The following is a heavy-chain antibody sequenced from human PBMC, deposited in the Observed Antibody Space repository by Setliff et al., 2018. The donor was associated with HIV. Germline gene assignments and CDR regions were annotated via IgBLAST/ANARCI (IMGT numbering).Heavy chain of an antibody. CDR2: ISSSGSTI. D-gene: IGHD5-18*01. CDR3: ARESYNYGYND. Sequence: PGGSLRLSCAASGFRFRSYWMSWVRQAPGKGLEWVSYISSSGSTIYYADSVKGRFITFRDNAKNSLYLQMNSLRAEDTAVYYCARESYNYGYNDWGQGTLVTVSS. CDR1: GFRFRSYW. J-gene: IGHJ4*02. V-gene: IGHV3-48*03.